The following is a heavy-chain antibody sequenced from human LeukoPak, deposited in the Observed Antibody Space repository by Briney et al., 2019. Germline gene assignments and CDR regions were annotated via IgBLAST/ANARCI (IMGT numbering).Heavy chain of an antibody. CDR2: IYYSGST. CDR1: GGSISSYY. CDR3: AREDSGYDAFDI. J-gene: IGHJ3*02. V-gene: IGHV4-59*01. Sequence: SETLSLTCTVSGGSISSYYWSWIRQPPGKGLEWTGYIYYSGSTNYNPSLKSRVTISVDTSKNQFSLKLSSVTAADTAVYYCAREDSGYDAFDIWGQGTMVTVSS. D-gene: IGHD5-12*01.